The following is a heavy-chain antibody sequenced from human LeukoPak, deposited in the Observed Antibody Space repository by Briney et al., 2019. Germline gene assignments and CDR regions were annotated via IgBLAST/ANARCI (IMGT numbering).Heavy chain of an antibody. CDR2: ISYAGSNK. D-gene: IGHD6-19*01. CDR3: ARGLHRIAVAGTGSFPFDY. Sequence: GRSLRLSCAASGFTFSSYAMHWVRQAPGKGLEWVAVISYAGSNKCYADSVKGRFTISRDNSKNTLYLQMNSLRAEDTAIYYCARGLHRIAVAGTGSFPFDYWGQGTLVTVSS. J-gene: IGHJ4*02. CDR1: GFTFSSYA. V-gene: IGHV3-30*04.